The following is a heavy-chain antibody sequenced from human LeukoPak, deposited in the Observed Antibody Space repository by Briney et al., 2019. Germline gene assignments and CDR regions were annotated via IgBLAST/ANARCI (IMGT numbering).Heavy chain of an antibody. J-gene: IGHJ6*01. V-gene: IGHV3-23*01. Sequence: GGSLRLSCAASEFMFSTYAMSWVRQAPGKGLEWVSAISGSGGSTYYADSVKGRFTISRDNSKNTLYLQMNSLRAEDTAVYYCAKGVDCSGGSCYAYYYYYGMDVWGQGTTVAVSS. D-gene: IGHD2-15*01. CDR1: EFMFSTYA. CDR2: ISGSGGST. CDR3: AKGVDCSGGSCYAYYYYYGMDV.